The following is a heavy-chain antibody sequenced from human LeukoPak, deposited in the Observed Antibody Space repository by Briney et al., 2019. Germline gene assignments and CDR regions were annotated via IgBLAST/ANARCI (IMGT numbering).Heavy chain of an antibody. V-gene: IGHV3-74*01. CDR1: GFTFSDYY. CDR2: IKSDGQIT. Sequence: GGSLRLSCAASGFTFSDYYMSWLRQAPGRGLVWVSRIKSDGQITTYADSVKGRFTTSRDNAKNTFYLQMNSLRVEDAAVYYCLLIILGGSSQHWGQGTLVSVSS. D-gene: IGHD3-3*01. J-gene: IGHJ1*01. CDR3: LLIILGGSSQH.